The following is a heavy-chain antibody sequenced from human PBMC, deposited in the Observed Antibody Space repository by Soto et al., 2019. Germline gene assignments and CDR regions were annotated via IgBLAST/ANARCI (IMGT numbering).Heavy chain of an antibody. CDR1: GYTFTSYE. CDR3: ARVGYDFWSGYGNWFDP. D-gene: IGHD3-3*01. V-gene: IGHV1-8*01. Sequence: ASVKVSCKASGYTFTSYEINWVRQATGQGLEWMGWMNPNSGNTGYAQKFQGRVTMTRNTSISTAYMELSSLRSEDTAVYYCARVGYDFWSGYGNWFDPWGQGTLVTVSS. J-gene: IGHJ5*02. CDR2: MNPNSGNT.